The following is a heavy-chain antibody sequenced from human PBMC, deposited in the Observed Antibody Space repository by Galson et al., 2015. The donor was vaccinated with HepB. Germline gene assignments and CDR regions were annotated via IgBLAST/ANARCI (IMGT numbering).Heavy chain of an antibody. CDR2: TRNKANSHPA. J-gene: IGHJ4*02. CDR1: GFTFSDHY. CDR3: VRVSGSYSLDY. D-gene: IGHD1-26*01. Sequence: SLRLSCAASGFTFSDHYMDWVRQAPGKGLEWVGRTRNKANSHPAEYGASVKGRFIISRDDSKSSMYLQMNSLKTEDTAVYFCVRVSGSYSLDYWGQGTLVTVSS. V-gene: IGHV3-72*01.